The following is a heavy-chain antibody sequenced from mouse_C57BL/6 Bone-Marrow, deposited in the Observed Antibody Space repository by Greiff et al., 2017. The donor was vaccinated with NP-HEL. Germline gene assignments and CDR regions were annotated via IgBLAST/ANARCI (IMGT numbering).Heavy chain of an antibody. D-gene: IGHD1-1*01. CDR3: TGTVTTVQSWVVFDY. J-gene: IGHJ2*01. V-gene: IGHV6-3*01. Sequence: EVHLVESGGGLVQPGGSMKLSCVASGFTFSNYWMNWVRQSPEKGLEWVAQIRLKSDNYATHYAESVKGRFTISRDDSKSSVYLQMNNLRAEDTGIYYCTGTVTTVQSWVVFDYWGQGTTLTVSS. CDR1: GFTFSNYW. CDR2: IRLKSDNYAT.